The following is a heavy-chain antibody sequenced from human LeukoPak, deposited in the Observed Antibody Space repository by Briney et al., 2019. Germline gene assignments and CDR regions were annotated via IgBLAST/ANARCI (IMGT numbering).Heavy chain of an antibody. Sequence: SQTLSLTCAISGDSVSSNSAAWNWIRQSPLRGLEWLGRTYYRSKWYNDYAVSVKSRITINPDTSKNQFSLQLNSATPEDTAVYYCARGIAAAADAFDIWGQGTMVTVSS. CDR3: ARGIAAAADAFDI. V-gene: IGHV6-1*01. J-gene: IGHJ3*02. D-gene: IGHD6-13*01. CDR2: TYYRSKWYN. CDR1: GDSVSSNSAA.